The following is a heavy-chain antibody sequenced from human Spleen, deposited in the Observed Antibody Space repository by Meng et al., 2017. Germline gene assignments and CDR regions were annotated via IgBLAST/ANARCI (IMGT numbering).Heavy chain of an antibody. D-gene: IGHD5-18*01. Sequence: GESLKISCAASGSTFNSYAMSWVRQAPGKGLEWVSSTTGSGDTTYYADSVKGRFTISRDNSKNTVSLQMNSLRAEDTAVYYCVKSLGYSYGYWGQGTRVTVSS. V-gene: IGHV3-23*01. CDR1: GSTFNSYA. J-gene: IGHJ3*01. CDR3: VKSLGYSYGY. CDR2: TTGSGDTT.